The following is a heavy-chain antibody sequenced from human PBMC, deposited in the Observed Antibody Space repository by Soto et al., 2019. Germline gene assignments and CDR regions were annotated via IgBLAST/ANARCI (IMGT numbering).Heavy chain of an antibody. D-gene: IGHD2-15*01. J-gene: IGHJ4*02. CDR3: AKDCSGGSCYWQPL. Sequence: PSETLSLTCTVSGGSISSGGYYWSWIRQHPGKGLEWIGYIYYSGSTYYNPSLKSRVTISVDTSKNQFSLKLSSVTAADTAVYYCAKDCSGGSCYWQPLWGQGTLVTVSS. CDR2: IYYSGST. V-gene: IGHV4-31*03. CDR1: GGSISSGGYY.